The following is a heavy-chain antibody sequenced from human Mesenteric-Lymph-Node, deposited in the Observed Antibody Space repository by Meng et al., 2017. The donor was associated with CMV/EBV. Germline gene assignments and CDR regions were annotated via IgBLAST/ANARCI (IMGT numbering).Heavy chain of an antibody. CDR2: IYYTGPT. D-gene: IGHD2-2*01. Sequence: SETLSLTCTVSGGSITSSSYYWAWIRQSPGRGLEWIATIYYTGPTYYKPSLKSRVTISIATSRTHFSLKLTSVTAADTAVYYCARLMPTSLTAFDLWGQGTMVTVSS. J-gene: IGHJ3*01. CDR1: GGSITSSSYY. V-gene: IGHV4-39*07. CDR3: ARLMPTSLTAFDL.